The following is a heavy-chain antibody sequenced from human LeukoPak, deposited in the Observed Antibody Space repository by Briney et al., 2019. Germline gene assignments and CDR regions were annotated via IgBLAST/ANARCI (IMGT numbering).Heavy chain of an antibody. CDR3: ARNYASGSSLGY. D-gene: IGHD3-10*01. CDR1: GGSISSYY. V-gene: IGHV4-4*07. J-gene: IGHJ4*02. Sequence: SETLSLTCTVSGGSISSYYWSWIRQPAGKGLEWIGRIHSSGGTNYNPSLNSRVSMSVDTSKNQFSLKLSSVPAADTAVYYCARNYASGSSLGYWGQGTLVTVSS. CDR2: IHSSGGT.